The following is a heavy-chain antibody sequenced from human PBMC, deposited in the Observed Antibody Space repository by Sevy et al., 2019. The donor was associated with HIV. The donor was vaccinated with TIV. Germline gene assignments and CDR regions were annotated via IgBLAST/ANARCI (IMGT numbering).Heavy chain of an antibody. V-gene: IGHV3-13*01. CDR2: IGTLLDT. J-gene: IGHJ3*01. Sequence: GGSLRLSCAASGFTFSTYDMHWVRQVAGEGLEWVSGIGTLLDTYYAASVKGRFIISRDNANNSLFLQMNSLRAGDTAIYYCARACTAAGYKSGPIDAFDVWGQGTVVTVSS. D-gene: IGHD6-13*01. CDR3: ARACTAAGYKSGPIDAFDV. CDR1: GFTFSTYD.